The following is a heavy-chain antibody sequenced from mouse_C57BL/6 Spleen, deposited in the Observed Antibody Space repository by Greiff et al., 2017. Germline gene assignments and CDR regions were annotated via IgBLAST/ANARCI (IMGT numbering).Heavy chain of an antibody. J-gene: IGHJ2*01. D-gene: IGHD2-3*01. V-gene: IGHV1-50*01. Sequence: QVQLQQPGAELVKPGASVKLSCKASGYTFTSYWMPWVKQRPGQGLEWIGEIDPSDSYTNYNQKFKGKATLTVDTSSSTAYMQLSSLTSEDSAVYYCARSYDGYSSFDYWGQGTTLTVSS. CDR2: IDPSDSYT. CDR1: GYTFTSYW. CDR3: ARSYDGYSSFDY.